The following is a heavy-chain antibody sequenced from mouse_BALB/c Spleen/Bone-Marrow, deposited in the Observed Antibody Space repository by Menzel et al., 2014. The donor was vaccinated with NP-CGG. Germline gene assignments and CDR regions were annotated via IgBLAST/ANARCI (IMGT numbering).Heavy chain of an antibody. CDR1: GFNIKDTY. J-gene: IGHJ3*01. V-gene: IGHV14-3*02. CDR2: IDPANGKT. Sequence: VQLQQSGAELVKPGASVKLSCTASGFNIKDTYMHWVKQRPEQGLEWIGRIDPANGKTKYDPKFQGKATITADTSSNTAYLQLSSLTSEDTAVYYCARGDGNFLLAYWGQGTLVTVSA. CDR3: ARGDGNFLLAY. D-gene: IGHD2-1*01.